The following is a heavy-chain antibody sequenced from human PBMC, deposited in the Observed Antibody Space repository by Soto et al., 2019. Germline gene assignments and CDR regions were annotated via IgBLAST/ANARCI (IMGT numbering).Heavy chain of an antibody. V-gene: IGHV3-15*07. J-gene: IGHJ6*02. CDR2: MKSYRGGGTT. Sequence: EGQLVESGGGLVTPGGSLRLSCTGTCFSFSPAWMNWVRQAPGKGLEWVGRMKSYRGGGTTDYAATVQGRFTISRDDSKNTLYLQMSSLKFEDTALYFCIWQQDFYYGKAVWGQGTTVTVAS. D-gene: IGHD6-13*01. CDR1: CFSFSPAW. CDR3: IWQQDFYYGKAV.